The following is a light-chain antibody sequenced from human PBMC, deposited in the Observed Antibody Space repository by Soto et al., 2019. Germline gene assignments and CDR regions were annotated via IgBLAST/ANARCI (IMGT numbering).Light chain of an antibody. CDR1: QSVSSSY. CDR3: QQYGSSLRT. V-gene: IGKV3-20*01. J-gene: IGKJ1*01. CDR2: GAS. Sequence: EIVLTQSPGTLSLSPGERARLPCRASQSVSSSYLAWYQQKPGQATRLLIYGASSRDTGIPDRVSGSGSGTDVTLTISRLEAEDFAVYYCQQYGSSLRTFGQGTKVDIK.